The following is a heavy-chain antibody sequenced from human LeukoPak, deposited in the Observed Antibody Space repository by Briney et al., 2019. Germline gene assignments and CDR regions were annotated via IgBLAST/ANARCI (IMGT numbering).Heavy chain of an antibody. Sequence: PGGSLRLSCAASGFTFSSYSMNWVRQAPGKGLEWVSSISSSSSYIYYADSVKGRFTISRDNAKNTLYLQMNSLRAEDTAVYYCANLGNYDSSGYYRGSVDYWGQGTLVTVSS. V-gene: IGHV3-21*04. D-gene: IGHD3-22*01. CDR3: ANLGNYDSSGYYRGSVDY. CDR1: GFTFSSYS. J-gene: IGHJ4*02. CDR2: ISSSSSYI.